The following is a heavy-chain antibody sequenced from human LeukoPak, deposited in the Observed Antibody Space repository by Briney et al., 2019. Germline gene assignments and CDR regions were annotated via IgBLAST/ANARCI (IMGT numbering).Heavy chain of an antibody. Sequence: SETLSLTCTVSGASISSNYWSWIRQPPGKGLEWIGSIYYSGSTYYNPSLKSRVTISVDTSKNQFSLKLSSVTAADTAVYYCARLRMTTVNRPFDYWGQGTLVTVSS. CDR2: IYYSGST. CDR1: GASISSNY. CDR3: ARLRMTTVNRPFDY. J-gene: IGHJ4*02. V-gene: IGHV4-39*01. D-gene: IGHD4-17*01.